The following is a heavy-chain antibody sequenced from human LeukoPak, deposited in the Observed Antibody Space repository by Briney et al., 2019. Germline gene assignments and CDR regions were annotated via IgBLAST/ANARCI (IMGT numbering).Heavy chain of an antibody. CDR3: AKDWRASRDYYYGMDV. V-gene: IGHV3-30*18. CDR1: GFTFGSYG. CDR2: ISYDGSNK. D-gene: IGHD3-3*01. Sequence: GGSLRLSCAASGFTFGSYGMHWVRQAPGKGLEWVAVISYDGSNKYYADSVKGRFTISRDNSKNTLYLQMNCLRAEDTAVYYCAKDWRASRDYYYGMDVWGQGTTVTVSS. J-gene: IGHJ6*02.